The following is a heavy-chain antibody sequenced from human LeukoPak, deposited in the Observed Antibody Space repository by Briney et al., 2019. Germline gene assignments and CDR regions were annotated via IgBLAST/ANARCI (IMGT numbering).Heavy chain of an antibody. CDR2: IGGSGDTT. Sequence: PGGSLRLSCAASGFTFSTSAMHWVRHAPGKGLEWGSVIGGSGDTTYYADSVRSRFTISRDNFKNTLYLQMNSLTAEDTAIYYCAKGKSLPHYYYYGMDVWGQGATVTASS. V-gene: IGHV3-23*01. CDR3: AKGKSLPHYYYYGMDV. CDR1: GFTFSTSA. J-gene: IGHJ6*02.